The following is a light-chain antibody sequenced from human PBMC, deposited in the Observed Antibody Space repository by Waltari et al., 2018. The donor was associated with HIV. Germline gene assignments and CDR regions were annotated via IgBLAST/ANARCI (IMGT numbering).Light chain of an antibody. CDR2: GES. V-gene: IGKV3-20*01. CDR3: QQYGSSTYS. CDR1: QSVSNKF. Sequence: EIVLTQSPGTLSLSPGDRATLSCRASQSVSNKFLAWYQHKRGQAPRLLVYGESSRARGIPDRFSGSWSGTDFTLTISRLEPEDFAMYYCQQYGSSTYSFGQGTKLEIK. J-gene: IGKJ2*03.